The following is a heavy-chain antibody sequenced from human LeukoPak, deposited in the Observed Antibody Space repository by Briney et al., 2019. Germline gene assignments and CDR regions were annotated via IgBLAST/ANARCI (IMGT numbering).Heavy chain of an antibody. CDR3: ARASRWLAFDD. J-gene: IGHJ4*02. Sequence: GGSLRLSCAASGFSVSSSYMAWVRQAPGKGLEWVSVIYNGDSTKYGDSVKDRFTISRDNSKNTLHLQMNSLRAEDTALYYCARASRWLAFDDWGQGALVTVSA. D-gene: IGHD6-19*01. V-gene: IGHV3-66*01. CDR2: IYNGDST. CDR1: GFSVSSSY.